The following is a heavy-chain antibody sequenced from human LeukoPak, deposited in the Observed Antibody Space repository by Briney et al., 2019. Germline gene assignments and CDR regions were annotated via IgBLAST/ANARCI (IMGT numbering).Heavy chain of an antibody. V-gene: IGHV3-23*01. J-gene: IGHJ4*02. CDR1: GFTFSSYG. CDR3: ARQEYSSGWFLDY. Sequence: GGSLRLSCAASGFTFSSYGMSWVRQAPGKGLEWVSAISGSGGSTYYADSVKGRFTISRDNSKNTLYLQMNSLRAEDTAVYYCARQEYSSGWFLDYWGQGTLVTVSS. D-gene: IGHD6-19*01. CDR2: ISGSGGST.